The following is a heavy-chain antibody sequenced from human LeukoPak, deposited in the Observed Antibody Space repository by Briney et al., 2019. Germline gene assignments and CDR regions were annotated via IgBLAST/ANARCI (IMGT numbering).Heavy chain of an antibody. CDR1: GFTLSSYA. J-gene: IGHJ5*02. D-gene: IGHD1-7*01. V-gene: IGHV3-23*01. CDR2: ISGSGGST. CDR3: AKKALIGSTSRTWFDP. Sequence: PGGSLRLSCAASGFTLSSYAMNWVRQAPGKGLEWVSTISGSGGSTYYADSVKGRFTISRDNSKNTLYLQMNSLRAEDTAVYYCAKKALIGSTSRTWFDPWGQGTLVTGSS.